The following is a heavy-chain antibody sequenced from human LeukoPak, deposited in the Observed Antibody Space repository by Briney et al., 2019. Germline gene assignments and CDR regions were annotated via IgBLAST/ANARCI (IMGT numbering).Heavy chain of an antibody. J-gene: IGHJ4*02. CDR3: ARHTDYGDYYFDY. CDR1: GYSFTSYW. V-gene: IGHV5-51*01. D-gene: IGHD4-17*01. Sequence: GASLKISCKGSGYSFTSYWIGWVRQMPRKGLEWMGIIYPGDSDTRYSPSFQGQVTISADKSISTAYLQWSSLKASDTAMYYCARHTDYGDYYFDYWGQGTLVTVSS. CDR2: IYPGDSDT.